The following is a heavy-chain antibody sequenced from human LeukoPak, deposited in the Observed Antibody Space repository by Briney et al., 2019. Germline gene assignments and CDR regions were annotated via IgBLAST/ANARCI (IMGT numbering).Heavy chain of an antibody. Sequence: ASVKVSCKASGYTFTGYYMHWVRRAPGQGREWMGWINPNSGGTNYAQKFQGRVTMTRDTSISTAYMELSRLRSDDTAVYYCATYYYDSSGYNHTFDYWGQGTLVTVSS. D-gene: IGHD3-22*01. J-gene: IGHJ4*02. CDR2: INPNSGGT. V-gene: IGHV1-2*02. CDR3: ATYYYDSSGYNHTFDY. CDR1: GYTFTGYY.